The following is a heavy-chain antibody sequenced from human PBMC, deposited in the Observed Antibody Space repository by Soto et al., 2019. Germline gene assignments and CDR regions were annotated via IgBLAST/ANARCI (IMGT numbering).Heavy chain of an antibody. CDR3: AKTNTRSSSWLQAFDI. D-gene: IGHD6-13*01. CDR1: GFTFSSYA. J-gene: IGHJ3*02. CDR2: ISGSGDTT. Sequence: EVQLLESGGGLVQPRGSPSLSCAASGFTFSSYAMSWVRQTPGKGLEWVSAISGSGDTTSYADSVKGRFTVSRGTSKNTLYLQMNSLRAEDTAVYYCAKTNTRSSSWLQAFDIWGQGTMVTVSS. V-gene: IGHV3-23*01.